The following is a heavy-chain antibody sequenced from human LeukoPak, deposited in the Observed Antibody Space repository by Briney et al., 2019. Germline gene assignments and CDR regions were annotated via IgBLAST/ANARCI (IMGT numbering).Heavy chain of an antibody. Sequence: ASVKVSCKASGYTFTSYGITWVRQAPGQGLEWMGWISAYNGNTRYAQKLQGRVTVTTDTSTSTAYMELRSLRSDDTAVYYCARDLGSYYYYAMDVWGQGTTVTVSS. V-gene: IGHV1-18*01. CDR1: GYTFTSYG. CDR3: ARDLGSYYYYAMDV. CDR2: ISAYNGNT. D-gene: IGHD3-10*01. J-gene: IGHJ6*02.